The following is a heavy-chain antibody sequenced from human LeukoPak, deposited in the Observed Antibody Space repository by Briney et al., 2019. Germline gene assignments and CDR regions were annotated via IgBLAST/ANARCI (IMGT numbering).Heavy chain of an antibody. CDR3: ARDLRRYSSGWYDY. CDR2: INAGNGNT. Sequence: ASVKVSCKASGYTFTSYAMHWVRQAPGQSLEWMGWINAGNGNTKYSQKFQGRVTITRDTSASTAYMELSSLRSEDTAVYYCARDLRRYSSGWYDYWGQGTLVTVSS. V-gene: IGHV1-3*01. D-gene: IGHD6-19*01. J-gene: IGHJ4*02. CDR1: GYTFTSYA.